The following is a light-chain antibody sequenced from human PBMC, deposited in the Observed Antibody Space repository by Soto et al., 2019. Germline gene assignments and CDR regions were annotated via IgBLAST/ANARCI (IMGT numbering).Light chain of an antibody. Sequence: EIVLTQSPATLSVSLRDRATLSCRASRNIYSKYLAWCQDQPGQDPWILMYGASSRATGIPDRFSGIVSGTDFNLTLRRLETEDCAVYYGQQYGSSPRTVGQGTMVEIK. CDR1: RNIYSKY. CDR3: QQYGSSPRT. CDR2: GAS. J-gene: IGKJ1*01. V-gene: IGKV3-20*01.